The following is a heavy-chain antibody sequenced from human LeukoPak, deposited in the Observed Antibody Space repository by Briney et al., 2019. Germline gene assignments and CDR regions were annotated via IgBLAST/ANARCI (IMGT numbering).Heavy chain of an antibody. CDR1: GGSFSGYY. Sequence: SETLSLTCAVYGGSFSGYYWSWIRQPPGKGLEWIGEIYHSGSTNYNPSLKSRVTISVDKSKNQFSLKLSSVTAADTAVYYCARVCYDILTGRYYFDYWGQGTLVTVSS. CDR2: IYHSGST. V-gene: IGHV4-34*01. D-gene: IGHD3-9*01. CDR3: ARVCYDILTGRYYFDY. J-gene: IGHJ4*02.